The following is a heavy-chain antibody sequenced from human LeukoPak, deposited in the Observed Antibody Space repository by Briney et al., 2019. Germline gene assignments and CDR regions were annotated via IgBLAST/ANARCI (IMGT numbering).Heavy chain of an antibody. V-gene: IGHV4-34*01. J-gene: IGHJ4*02. CDR2: INHSGST. CDR1: GGSFSGYY. D-gene: IGHD6-19*01. CDR3: ARGGIAVAGTTDFDY. Sequence: SETLSLTCVVYGGSFSGYYWSWIRQPPGKGLEWIGEINHSGSTNYNPSLKSRVTISVDTSKNQFSLKLSSVTAADTAVYYCARGGIAVAGTTDFDYWGQGTLVTVSS.